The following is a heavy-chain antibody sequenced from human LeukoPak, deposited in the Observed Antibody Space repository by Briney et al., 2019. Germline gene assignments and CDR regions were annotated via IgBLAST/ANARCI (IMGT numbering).Heavy chain of an antibody. Sequence: GGSLRLSCAASGFTFSSHWMHWVRHAPGKGLVWVSRINSDGSSISYADSVKGRFTISRDNAKNTLYLQMNSLRAEDTAVYYCAREYSSSSGRSFDYWGQGTLVTVSS. J-gene: IGHJ4*02. CDR1: GFTFSSHW. V-gene: IGHV3-74*01. CDR3: AREYSSSSGRSFDY. D-gene: IGHD6-6*01. CDR2: INSDGSSI.